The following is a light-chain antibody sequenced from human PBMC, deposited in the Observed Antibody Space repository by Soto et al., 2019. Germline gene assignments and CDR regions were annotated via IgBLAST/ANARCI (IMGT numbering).Light chain of an antibody. CDR2: DAS. Sequence: EIVLTQSPATLSLSPGERATLSCRASQSVSSYLAWYQQKPGQAPRLLIYDASNRPTAIPARFSGSGSGTDFTLSISSLELRDFAVYYCQQRRNWRRYTFGQGTKVEIK. CDR3: QQRRNWRRYT. J-gene: IGKJ2*01. V-gene: IGKV3-11*01. CDR1: QSVSSY.